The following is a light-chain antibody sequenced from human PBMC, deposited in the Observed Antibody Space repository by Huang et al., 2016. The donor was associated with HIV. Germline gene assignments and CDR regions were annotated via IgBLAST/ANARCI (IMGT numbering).Light chain of an antibody. CDR2: DAS. Sequence: PGERATVSCRASQSVSTFVAWYQHKPGQAPRLLIFDASNRASGVPARFSGTGSGTDFTLTISSLEPSDVAVYYCQQHSYWPITFGRGTRLEI. J-gene: IGKJ5*01. CDR3: QQHSYWPIT. CDR1: QSVSTF. V-gene: IGKV3-11*01.